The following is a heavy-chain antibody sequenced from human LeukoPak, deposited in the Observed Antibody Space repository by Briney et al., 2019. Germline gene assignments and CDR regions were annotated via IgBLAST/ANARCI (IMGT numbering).Heavy chain of an antibody. D-gene: IGHD2-15*01. CDR3: AREGRLRPSHIDY. Sequence: GGSLRLSCVASGFTLSTYSINWVRQAPGQGLDWVSCISSDSNTIYYADSVKGRFTISRDNAQNLLYLQMNSLRAEDTAVYYCAREGRLRPSHIDYWGQGTLVTVSS. J-gene: IGHJ4*02. CDR1: GFTLSTYS. V-gene: IGHV3-48*04. CDR2: ISSDSNTI.